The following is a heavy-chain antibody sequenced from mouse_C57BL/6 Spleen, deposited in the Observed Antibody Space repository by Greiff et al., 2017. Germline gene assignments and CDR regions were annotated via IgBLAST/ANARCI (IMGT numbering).Heavy chain of an antibody. Sequence: VQLQQSGAELARPGASVKMSCKASGYTFTSYTMHWVKQRPGQGLEWIGYINPSSGYTKYNQKFKDKATLTADKSSSTAYMQLSSLTSEDSAVYYCARSPLLRQDYFDYWGQGTTLTVSS. D-gene: IGHD1-2*01. CDR1: GYTFTSYT. V-gene: IGHV1-4*01. CDR2: INPSSGYT. J-gene: IGHJ2*01. CDR3: ARSPLLRQDYFDY.